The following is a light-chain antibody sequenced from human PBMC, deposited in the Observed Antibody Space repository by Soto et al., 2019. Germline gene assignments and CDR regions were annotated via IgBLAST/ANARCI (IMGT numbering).Light chain of an antibody. CDR1: SSDIGAYDY. CDR3: FSFTTTSTHV. Sequence: QSALTQPASLSGSPGQSITISCTGTSSDIGAYDYVSWFQQHPGKAPKLMISEVNNRPSGVSNRFSSSKSGNTAYLTISGLQVEDEAKYFCFSFTTTSTHVFGTGTKLTVL. CDR2: EVN. J-gene: IGLJ1*01. V-gene: IGLV2-14*01.